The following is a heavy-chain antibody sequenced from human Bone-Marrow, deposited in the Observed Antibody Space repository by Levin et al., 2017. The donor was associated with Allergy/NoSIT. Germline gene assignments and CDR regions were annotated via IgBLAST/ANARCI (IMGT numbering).Heavy chain of an antibody. CDR2: IYYSGST. V-gene: IGHV4-39*07. CDR1: GGSISNSSYY. CDR3: AREVGIAVAGYNWFDP. D-gene: IGHD6-19*01. Sequence: GSLRLSCTVSGGSISNSSYYWGWIRQPPGKGLEWIGSIYYSGSTYYNPSLKSRVTISVDTSKNQFSLKLSSVTAADTAVYYCAREVGIAVAGYNWFDPWGQGTLVTVSS. J-gene: IGHJ5*02.